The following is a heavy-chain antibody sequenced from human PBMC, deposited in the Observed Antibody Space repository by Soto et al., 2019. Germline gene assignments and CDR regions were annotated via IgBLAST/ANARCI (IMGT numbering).Heavy chain of an antibody. CDR3: AREFAVPAATARVGYYYYGMDV. Sequence: EVQLVESGGGLVQPGGSLRLSCAASGFTVSSNYMSWVRQAPGKGLEWVSVIYSGGSTYYADSVKGRFTISRHNSKNTLYLQMNSLRAEDTAVYYCAREFAVPAATARVGYYYYGMDVWGQGTTVTVSS. CDR1: GFTVSSNY. J-gene: IGHJ6*02. V-gene: IGHV3-53*04. CDR2: IYSGGST. D-gene: IGHD2-2*01.